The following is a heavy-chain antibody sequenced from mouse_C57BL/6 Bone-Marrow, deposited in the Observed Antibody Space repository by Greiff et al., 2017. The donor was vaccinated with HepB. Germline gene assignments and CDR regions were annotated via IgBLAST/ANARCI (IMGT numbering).Heavy chain of an antibody. CDR2: IWWDDDK. CDR1: GFSLSTFGMG. CDR3: ARMDGYYLYWYFDV. D-gene: IGHD2-3*01. Sequence: QVTLKESGPGILQPSQTLSLTCSFSGFSLSTFGMGVGWIRQPSGKGLEWLAHIWWDDDKYYNPALKSRLTISKDTSKNQGFLEIANVDTADTATYYCARMDGYYLYWYFDVWGTGTTVTVSS. J-gene: IGHJ1*03. V-gene: IGHV8-8*01.